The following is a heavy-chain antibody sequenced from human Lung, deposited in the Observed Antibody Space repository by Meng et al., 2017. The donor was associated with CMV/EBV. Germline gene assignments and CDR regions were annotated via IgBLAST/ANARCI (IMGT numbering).Heavy chain of an antibody. CDR1: GGXISSSKW. CDR3: ARADSSYFDVSAYYPDAFDI. Sequence: SXTXSLXCVVSGGXISSSKWWSWVRQPPGKGLEWIGAIHHSGTTNYNTSLKSRVTMSVDRSKNHFSLSLTSVTAADTAVYFCARADSSYFDVSAYYPDAFDIWXQGTXVTVSS. CDR2: IHHSGTT. J-gene: IGHJ3*02. D-gene: IGHD3-22*01. V-gene: IGHV4-4*02.